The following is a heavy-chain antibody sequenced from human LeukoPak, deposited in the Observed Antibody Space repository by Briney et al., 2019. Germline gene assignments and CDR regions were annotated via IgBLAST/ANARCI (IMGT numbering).Heavy chain of an antibody. CDR2: INPNSGGT. Sequence: ASVKVSCKASRYTLTGYYMHWVRQAPGQGLEWMGWINPNSGGTNYAQKFQGRVTMTRDTSISTAYMELSRLRSDDTAVYYCARDSNYYGSGSYPVYWGQGTLVTVSS. V-gene: IGHV1-2*02. CDR1: RYTLTGYY. J-gene: IGHJ4*02. CDR3: ARDSNYYGSGSYPVY. D-gene: IGHD3-10*01.